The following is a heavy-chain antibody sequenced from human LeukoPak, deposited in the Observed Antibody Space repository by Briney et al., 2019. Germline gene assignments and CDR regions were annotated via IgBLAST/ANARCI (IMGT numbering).Heavy chain of an antibody. CDR2: MNHTGRT. CDR1: GGSFRGYH. D-gene: IGHD2-21*01. V-gene: IGHV4-34*01. CDR3: ARGPIVVVHRFFDY. J-gene: IGHJ4*02. Sequence: SETLSLTCTVYGGSFRGYHWTWIRQSPGKGREGSGEMNHTGRTNDNPSLKRRVTISEDTSKSQFSLRLNSLAAADTAMYYCARGPIVVVHRFFDYWGQGTLVTVSS.